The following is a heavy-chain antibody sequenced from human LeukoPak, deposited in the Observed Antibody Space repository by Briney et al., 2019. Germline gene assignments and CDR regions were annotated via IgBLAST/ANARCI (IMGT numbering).Heavy chain of an antibody. J-gene: IGHJ4*02. Sequence: SETLSLTCAVYGGSFSGYYWSWIRQPPGKGLEWIGEINHSGSTNYNPSLKSRVTISVDTSKNQFSLKLSSVTAADTAVYYCATRGYSYAMDYWGQGTLVTVSS. CDR2: INHSGST. V-gene: IGHV4-34*01. CDR1: GGSFSGYY. CDR3: ATRGYSYAMDY. D-gene: IGHD5-18*01.